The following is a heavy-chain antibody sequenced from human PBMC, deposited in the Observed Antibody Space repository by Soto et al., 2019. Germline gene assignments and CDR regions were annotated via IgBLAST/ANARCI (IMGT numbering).Heavy chain of an antibody. J-gene: IGHJ6*02. D-gene: IGHD2-21*02. CDR3: ARHCGGDCYTPTYYYYYGMDG. CDR2: IYYSGST. CDR1: GGSISSGGYY. Sequence: SETLSLTCTVSGGSISSGGYYWSWIRQHPGKGLERIGYIYYSGSTYYNPSLKSRVTISVDTSKNQFSLKLSSVTAADTAVYYCARHCGGDCYTPTYYYYYGMDGWGQGTTVTVSS. V-gene: IGHV4-39*01.